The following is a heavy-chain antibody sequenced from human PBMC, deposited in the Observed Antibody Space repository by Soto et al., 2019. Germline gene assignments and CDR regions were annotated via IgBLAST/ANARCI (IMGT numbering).Heavy chain of an antibody. J-gene: IGHJ4*02. D-gene: IGHD6-13*01. Sequence: SETLSLTCTVSGGSISSYYWSWIRQPAGKGLEWIGRIYTSGSTNYNPSLKSRVTMSIDTSNNQFSLKLTSLTAADTAVYYCARALSSAAGLYFDYWGQGTLVTVSS. CDR3: ARALSSAAGLYFDY. CDR2: IYTSGST. V-gene: IGHV4-4*07. CDR1: GGSISSYY.